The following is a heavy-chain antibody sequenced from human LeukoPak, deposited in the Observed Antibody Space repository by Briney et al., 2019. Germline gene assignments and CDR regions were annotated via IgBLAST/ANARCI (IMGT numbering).Heavy chain of an antibody. J-gene: IGHJ4*02. CDR3: AREDIYGDYDGETNSGYYFDY. CDR2: ISYDGSNK. CDR1: GFTFSSYA. V-gene: IGHV3-30-3*01. Sequence: GRSLRLSCAASGFTFSSYAMHWVRQAPGKGLEWVAVISYDGSNKYYADSVKGRFTISRDNSKNTLYLQMNSLRAEDTAVYYCAREDIYGDYDGETNSGYYFDYWGQGTLDTVSS. D-gene: IGHD4-17*01.